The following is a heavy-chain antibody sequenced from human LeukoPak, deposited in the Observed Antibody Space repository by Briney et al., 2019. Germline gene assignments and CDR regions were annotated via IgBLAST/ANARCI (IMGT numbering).Heavy chain of an antibody. V-gene: IGHV4-59*12. Sequence: SETLSLTCTVSGGSISSYYWSWIRQPPGKGLEWIGYIYHSGSTYYNPSLKSRVTISVNRSKNQFSLKLSSVTAADTAVYYCVRGSHSGSNAFDIWGQGTMVTVSS. CDR3: VRGSHSGSNAFDI. CDR2: IYHSGST. D-gene: IGHD3-22*01. J-gene: IGHJ3*02. CDR1: GGSISSYY.